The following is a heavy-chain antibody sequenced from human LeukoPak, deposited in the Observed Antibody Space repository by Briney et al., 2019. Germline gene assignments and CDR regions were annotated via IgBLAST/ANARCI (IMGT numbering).Heavy chain of an antibody. J-gene: IGHJ5*02. CDR2: ISSSSSYI. Sequence: GGSLRLSCAASGFTFSSYSMNWVRQAPGKGLEWVSSISSSSSYIYYADSVKGRFTISRDNAKNSLYLQMNSLRAEDTAGYYCAREGPATIFVSNWFDPWGQGTLVTVSS. CDR1: GFTFSSYS. V-gene: IGHV3-21*01. CDR3: AREGPATIFVSNWFDP. D-gene: IGHD2-2*02.